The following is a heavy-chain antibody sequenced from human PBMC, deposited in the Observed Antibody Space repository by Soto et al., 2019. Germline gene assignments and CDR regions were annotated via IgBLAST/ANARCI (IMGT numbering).Heavy chain of an antibody. CDR2: INPTSGNI. J-gene: IGHJ4*02. Sequence: QVQMVESGGGLVKPGGPLRLSCAASGFIFSHYYMGWIRQAPGKGLEWVSYINPTSGNINYADSVKGRFTISRDNARNSLYLQMNSLTADDTAMYYCARLPYSAYNRHFDYWGQGTLVTVSS. CDR3: ARLPYSAYNRHFDY. CDR1: GFIFSHYY. D-gene: IGHD4-4*01. V-gene: IGHV3-11*06.